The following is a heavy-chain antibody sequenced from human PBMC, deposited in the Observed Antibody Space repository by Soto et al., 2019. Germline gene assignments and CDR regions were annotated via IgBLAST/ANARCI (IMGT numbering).Heavy chain of an antibody. J-gene: IGHJ4*02. Sequence: ASVKVSCKASGYTFTSYAMHWVRQAPGQRLEWMGWINAGNGNTKYSQKFQGRVTITRDTSASTAYIELSSLRSEDTAVYYCARGGGIVVVTAPYDHWGQGTLVTVS. CDR1: GYTFTSYA. CDR2: INAGNGNT. D-gene: IGHD2-21*02. V-gene: IGHV1-3*01. CDR3: ARGGGIVVVTAPYDH.